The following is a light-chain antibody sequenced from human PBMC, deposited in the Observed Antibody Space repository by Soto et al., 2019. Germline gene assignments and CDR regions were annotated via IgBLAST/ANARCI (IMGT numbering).Light chain of an antibody. Sequence: EIVLTQSPGTLSLSPGERATLSCRASQSVGSSLSWYQQKPGQAPRLLIYGASTRATGIPARFSGSGSGTEFTLTIRSLQSEDFAVYYCQQYNNWPITFGQGTRLEIK. CDR2: GAS. CDR3: QQYNNWPIT. J-gene: IGKJ5*01. V-gene: IGKV3-15*01. CDR1: QSVGSS.